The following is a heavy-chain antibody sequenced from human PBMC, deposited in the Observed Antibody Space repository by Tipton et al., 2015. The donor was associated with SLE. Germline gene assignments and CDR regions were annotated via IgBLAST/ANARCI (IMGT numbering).Heavy chain of an antibody. CDR3: ARVRVDTAMGVFDC. CDR2: ISTYSGTT. CDR1: GFTFTSSG. V-gene: IGHV1-18*01. Sequence: QLVQSGAEVKKPGASVKVSCKTSGFTFTSSGISWVRQAPGQGLEWMGWISTYSGTTNYAQKLQGRVTMTSDTSTSTAYMELRSLRSDDTAIYYCARVRVDTAMGVFDCWGQGTLVTVSS. D-gene: IGHD5-18*01. J-gene: IGHJ4*02.